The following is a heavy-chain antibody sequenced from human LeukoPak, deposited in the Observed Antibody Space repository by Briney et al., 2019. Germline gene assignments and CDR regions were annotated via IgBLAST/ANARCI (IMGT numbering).Heavy chain of an antibody. CDR1: GYTFTGYY. J-gene: IGHJ4*02. D-gene: IGHD6-13*01. CDR2: INPNSGGT. Sequence: ASVKVSCKASGYTFTGYYMHWVRQAPGQGLEWMGWINPNSGGTNYAQNFQGRVTMTRDPSISTAYTELSRLRSDDTAVYFCARQSSWFFGSDYWGQGTLVTVSS. CDR3: ARQSSWFFGSDY. V-gene: IGHV1-2*02.